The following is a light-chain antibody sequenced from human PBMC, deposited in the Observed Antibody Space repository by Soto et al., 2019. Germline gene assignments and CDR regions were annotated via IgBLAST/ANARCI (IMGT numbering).Light chain of an antibody. J-gene: IGLJ1*01. CDR3: GSYSSTTTPAV. CDR2: EVT. CDR1: SSDVGGYAF. V-gene: IGLV2-14*01. Sequence: QSVLAQPASVSGSPGQSITISCTGASSDVGGYAFVSWYPPNPGTPTKLIIYEVTHRPSGVSHRFSGSKSASTASLTISALQVEDEGVYFCGSYSSTTTPAVFGTGTKVPVL.